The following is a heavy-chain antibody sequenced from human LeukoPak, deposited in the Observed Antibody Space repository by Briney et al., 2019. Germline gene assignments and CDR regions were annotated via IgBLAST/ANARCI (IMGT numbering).Heavy chain of an antibody. J-gene: IGHJ4*02. CDR1: RFTFSSYW. Sequence: GGSLRLSCAASRFTFSSYWMHWVRQAPGKGLVWVSRINSDGSSAIHADSVKGRFTISRDNPKNTLYLQMNSLRAEDTAVYYCAREVYSSGWSSFDYWGQGTLVTVSS. CDR3: AREVYSSGWSSFDY. D-gene: IGHD6-19*01. V-gene: IGHV3-74*01. CDR2: INSDGSSA.